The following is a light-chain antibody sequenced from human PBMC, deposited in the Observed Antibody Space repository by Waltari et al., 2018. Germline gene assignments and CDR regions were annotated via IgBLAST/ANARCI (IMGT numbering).Light chain of an antibody. CDR1: SSDIASYNY. CDR2: DVT. V-gene: IGLV2-14*03. Sequence: QSALTQPASVSGSPGQSLTIPCTGTSSDIASYNYVYWYQQYPGEAPKLIIYDVTSRPSGVSSRFSGSKSGHTAFLTISGLQAEDEADFFCSSYTTSWTYVFGTGTTVNVL. CDR3: SSYTTSWTYV. J-gene: IGLJ1*01.